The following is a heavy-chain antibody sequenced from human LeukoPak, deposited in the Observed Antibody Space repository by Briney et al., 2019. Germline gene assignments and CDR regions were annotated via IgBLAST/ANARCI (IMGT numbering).Heavy chain of an antibody. CDR1: GGSFSGYY. Sequence: SETLSLTCAVCGGSFSGYYWSWIRQPPGKGLEWIGEINHSGSTNYNPSLKSRVTISVDTSKNQFSLKLSSVTAADTAVYYCARHDFNYGSGSANFDYWGQGTLVTVSS. CDR3: ARHDFNYGSGSANFDY. CDR2: INHSGST. J-gene: IGHJ4*02. D-gene: IGHD3-10*01. V-gene: IGHV4-34*01.